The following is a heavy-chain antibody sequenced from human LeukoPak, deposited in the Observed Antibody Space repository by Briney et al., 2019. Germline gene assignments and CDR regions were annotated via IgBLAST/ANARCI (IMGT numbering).Heavy chain of an antibody. CDR1: GFTFRNYW. CDR2: IRPDGSQK. CDR3: ARDFQPRYCSSSSCSPA. Sequence: PGGSLRLSWAASGFTFRNYWMSWVRQAPGEGLEWVANIRPDGSQKYYVDSARGRFTISRDNAKSSLYLQMSSLRPEDTATYYCARDFQPRYCSSSSCSPAWGQGTTVTVSS. D-gene: IGHD2-2*01. J-gene: IGHJ6*02. V-gene: IGHV3-7*03.